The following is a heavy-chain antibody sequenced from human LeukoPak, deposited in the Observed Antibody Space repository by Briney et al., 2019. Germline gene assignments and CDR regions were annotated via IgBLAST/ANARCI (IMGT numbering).Heavy chain of an antibody. D-gene: IGHD3-22*01. CDR2: ISGSGGST. V-gene: IGHV3-23*01. CDR3: AKDTNYYDSSGIY. CDR1: GFTVSSSY. J-gene: IGHJ4*02. Sequence: GGSLRLSCAASGFTVSSSYMSWVRQAPGKGLEWVSAISGSGGSTYYADSVKGRFTISRDNSKNTLYLQMNSLRAEDTAVYYCAKDTNYYDSSGIYWGQGTLVTVSS.